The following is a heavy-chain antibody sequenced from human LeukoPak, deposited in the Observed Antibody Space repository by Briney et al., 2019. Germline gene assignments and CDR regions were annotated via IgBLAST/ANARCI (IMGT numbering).Heavy chain of an antibody. CDR3: ARGYNTGCDY. D-gene: IGHD6-19*01. CDR1: GFTFSSYA. CDR2: INSDGSTT. J-gene: IGHJ4*02. Sequence: GGSLRLSCAASGFTFSSYAMHWVRQAPGKGLVWVSRINSDGSTTSYADSVKGRFTISRDNAKNTLYLQINSLRAEDTAVYYCARGYNTGCDYWGQGTLVTVSS. V-gene: IGHV3-74*01.